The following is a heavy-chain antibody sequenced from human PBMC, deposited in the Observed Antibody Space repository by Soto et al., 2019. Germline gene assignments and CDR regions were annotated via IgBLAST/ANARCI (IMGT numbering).Heavy chain of an antibody. J-gene: IGHJ4*02. V-gene: IGHV4-39*02. D-gene: IGHD5-18*01. CDR2: IYYSVST. CDR1: GGSISSSSYY. Sequence: SETLSLTCTVSGGSISSSSYYWGWIRQPPGKGLEWLGSIYYSVSTYYNPSLKSRVTISVDTSKNQFSLKLSSVTAADPVLYNLAKDIGYGVFDSWGKGTLVPSPQ. CDR3: AKDIGYGVFDS.